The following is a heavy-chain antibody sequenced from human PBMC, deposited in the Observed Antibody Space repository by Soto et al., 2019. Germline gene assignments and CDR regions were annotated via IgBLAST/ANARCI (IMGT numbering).Heavy chain of an antibody. J-gene: IGHJ4*02. V-gene: IGHV4-31*03. Sequence: PSETLSLTCTVSGGSISSGGYYWSWIRQHPGKGLEWIGYIYYSGSTYYNPSLKSRVTISVDTSKNQFSLKLSSVTAADTAVYYCAGGYYDSSGFDYWGQGTLVTVSS. CDR3: AGGYYDSSGFDY. CDR2: IYYSGST. D-gene: IGHD3-22*01. CDR1: GGSISSGGYY.